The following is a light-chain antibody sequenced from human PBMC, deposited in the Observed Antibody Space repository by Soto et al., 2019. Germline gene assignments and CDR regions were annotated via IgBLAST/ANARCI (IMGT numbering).Light chain of an antibody. CDR1: SSNIANNT. J-gene: IGLJ1*01. Sequence: QSALTQPPSASGTPGQRVTVSCSGSSSNIANNTVNWYQQLPGTAPKLLIYSNDQRPSGVPDRFSASKSGTSASLAISGLQSEDEADYYCASWDDSLNGHVFGTGTKVTVL. CDR2: SND. CDR3: ASWDDSLNGHV. V-gene: IGLV1-44*01.